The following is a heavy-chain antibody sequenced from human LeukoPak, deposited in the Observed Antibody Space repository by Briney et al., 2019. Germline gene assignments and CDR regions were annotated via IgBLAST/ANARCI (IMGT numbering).Heavy chain of an antibody. CDR1: GGTFSSYA. J-gene: IGHJ3*02. CDR2: IIPIFGTA. CDR3: ARDPPFLEQPWGAFDI. Sequence: VASVKVSCKASGGTFSSYAISWVRQAPGQGLEWMGGIIPIFGTANYAQKFQGRVTITADESTSTAYMELSSLRSEDTAVYYCARDPPFLEQPWGAFDIWGQGTMVTVSS. V-gene: IGHV1-69*13. D-gene: IGHD3-3*02.